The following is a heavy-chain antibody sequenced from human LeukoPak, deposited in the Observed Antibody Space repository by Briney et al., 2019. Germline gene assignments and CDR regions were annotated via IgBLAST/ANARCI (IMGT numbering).Heavy chain of an antibody. D-gene: IGHD2/OR15-2a*01. CDR2: INSDGSST. Sequence: GRSLRLSCAASGFTFDDYAIHWARQAPGKGLVWVSRINSDGSSTSYADSVKGRFTISRDNAKNTLYLQMNSLRAEDTAVYYCAREGPLLCLEDWGQGTLVTVSS. V-gene: IGHV3-74*01. J-gene: IGHJ4*02. CDR3: AREGPLLCLED. CDR1: GFTFDDYA.